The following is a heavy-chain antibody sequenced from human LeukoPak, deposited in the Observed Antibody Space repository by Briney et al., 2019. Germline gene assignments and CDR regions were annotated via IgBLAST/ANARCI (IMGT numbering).Heavy chain of an antibody. CDR3: AKGSGGSCYSGLDY. CDR2: ISANGGTT. D-gene: IGHD2-15*01. Sequence: GGSLRLSCAASGFTFNSYALTWVRQAPGKGLEWVSAISANGGTTLYAGSVRGRFTISRDSSKNTVYLQMNSLRAEDSALYFCAKGSGGSCYSGLDYWGQGTLLTVSS. CDR1: GFTFNSYA. J-gene: IGHJ4*02. V-gene: IGHV3-23*01.